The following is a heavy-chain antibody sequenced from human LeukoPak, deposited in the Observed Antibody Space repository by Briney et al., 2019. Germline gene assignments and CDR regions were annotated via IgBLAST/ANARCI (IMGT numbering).Heavy chain of an antibody. Sequence: GESLKISCKGSGYSFTSYWIGWVRQMPGKGLEWMGIIHPGDSDTRYSPSFQGQVTLSADKSISTAYLQWSSLKASDTAMYYCARMRRTTIFGVVIPKGRYYFDYWSQGTLVTVSS. CDR1: GYSFTSYW. CDR3: ARMRRTTIFGVVIPKGRYYFDY. J-gene: IGHJ4*02. V-gene: IGHV5-51*01. D-gene: IGHD3-3*01. CDR2: IHPGDSDT.